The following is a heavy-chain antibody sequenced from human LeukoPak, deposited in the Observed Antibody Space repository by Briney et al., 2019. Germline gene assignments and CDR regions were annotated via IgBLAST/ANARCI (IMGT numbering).Heavy chain of an antibody. V-gene: IGHV3-7*01. Sequence: PGGSLRLSCAASGFTFSSYNMNWVRQAPEKGLEWVASINRDGSEKNYADSVKGRFTISRDDTKNLVFLQMDSLRVEDTAVYYCPRGGLHEFEYWGQGTLVTVSS. CDR1: GFTFSSYN. CDR3: PRGGLHEFEY. CDR2: INRDGSEK. J-gene: IGHJ4*02.